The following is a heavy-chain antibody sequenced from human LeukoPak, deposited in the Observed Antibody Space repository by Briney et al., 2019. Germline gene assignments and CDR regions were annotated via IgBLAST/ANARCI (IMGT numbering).Heavy chain of an antibody. CDR3: ASLRGIAAAGTWGTNWFDP. J-gene: IGHJ5*02. CDR2: INHSGST. V-gene: IGHV4-34*01. D-gene: IGHD6-13*01. Sequence: PSETLSLTCAVYGGSFSGYYWSWIRQPPGKGLEWIGEINHSGSTNYNPSLKSRVTISVDTSKNQFSLKLSSVTAADTAVYYCASLRGIAAAGTWGTNWFDPWGQGTLVTVSS. CDR1: GGSFSGYY.